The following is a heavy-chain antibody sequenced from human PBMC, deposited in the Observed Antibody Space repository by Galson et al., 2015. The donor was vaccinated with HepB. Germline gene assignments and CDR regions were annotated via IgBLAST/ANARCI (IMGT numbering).Heavy chain of an antibody. CDR3: ARVADVDYGDHSHFDS. J-gene: IGHJ4*02. CDR1: GFTFSSSL. V-gene: IGHV3-48*04. D-gene: IGHD4-17*01. Sequence: SLRLSCAASGFTFSSSLMTWVRQAPGKGLEWLSYISTDSSTIYYADSVKGRFTISRDNAKNSLYLQMNSLRAEDTAVYYCARVADVDYGDHSHFDSWGQGTLVTVSS. CDR2: ISTDSSTI.